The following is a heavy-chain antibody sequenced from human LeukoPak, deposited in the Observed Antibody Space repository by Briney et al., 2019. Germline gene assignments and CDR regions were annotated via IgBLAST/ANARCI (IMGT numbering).Heavy chain of an antibody. V-gene: IGHV3-33*01. CDR1: GFTFSSYG. J-gene: IGHJ6*04. CDR2: IWYGGSNK. Sequence: GGSLRLSCAASGFTFSSYGMHWVRQAPGKGLEWVAVIWYGGSNKYYADSVKGRFTISRDNSKNTLYLQMNSLRAEDTAVYYCARDSRGMDVWGKGTTVTVSS. CDR3: ARDSRGMDV.